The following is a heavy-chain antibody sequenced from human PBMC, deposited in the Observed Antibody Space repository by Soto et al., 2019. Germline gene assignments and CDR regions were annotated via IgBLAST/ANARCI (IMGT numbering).Heavy chain of an antibody. V-gene: IGHV3-74*01. CDR3: ARRDWSGGYCDF. D-gene: IGHD6-19*01. Sequence: EVQLVASGGGLVQPGGSLRLSCAASGFTFSNYWMHWVRQVPGKGLVWVSRISGDGRTTHYADFAKGRFTISRDNAKNMLYLEMDSLRVEDTAVYCCARRDWSGGYCDFWGQGILVTVSS. J-gene: IGHJ4*02. CDR1: GFTFSNYW. CDR2: ISGDGRTT.